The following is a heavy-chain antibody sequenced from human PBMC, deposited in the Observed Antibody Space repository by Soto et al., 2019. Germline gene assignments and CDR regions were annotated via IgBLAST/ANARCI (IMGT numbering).Heavy chain of an antibody. CDR2: IIPIFGTA. V-gene: IGHV1-69*06. CDR1: GGTFSSYA. CDR3: ARGEYYYDSSGPAPGGAFDI. Sequence: QVQLVQSGAEVKKPGSSVNVSCKASGGTFSSYAISWVRQAPGQGLEWMGGIIPIFGTANYAQKFQGRVTSTADKSTSTAYMELSSLRSEDTAVYYCARGEYYYDSSGPAPGGAFDIWGQGTMVSVSS. D-gene: IGHD3-22*01. J-gene: IGHJ3*02.